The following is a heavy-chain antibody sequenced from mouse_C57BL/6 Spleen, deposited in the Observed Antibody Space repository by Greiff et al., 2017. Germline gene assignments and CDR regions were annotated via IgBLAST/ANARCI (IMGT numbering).Heavy chain of an antibody. Sequence: EVQLVESGPGLVKPSQSLSLTCSVTGYSITSGYYWNWIRQFPGNKLEWMGYISYDGSNNYNPSLKNRISITRDTSKNQFFLKLNSVTTEDTATYYCARDRGDGYSNWGQGTTLTVSS. D-gene: IGHD2-3*01. CDR1: GYSITSGYY. J-gene: IGHJ2*01. CDR3: ARDRGDGYSN. V-gene: IGHV3-6*01. CDR2: ISYDGSN.